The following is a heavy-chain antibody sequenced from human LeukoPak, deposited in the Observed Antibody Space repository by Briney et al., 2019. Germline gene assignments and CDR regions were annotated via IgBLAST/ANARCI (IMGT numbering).Heavy chain of an antibody. CDR1: GFTFSSYA. Sequence: GGSLRLSCAASGFTFSSYAMSWVRQAPGKGLEWVSAISGSGGSTYYADSVKGRFTISRDNSKNTLYLQMNSLRAEDTAVYYCARQTYGSGSWIDAFDIWGQGTMVTVSS. D-gene: IGHD3-10*01. J-gene: IGHJ3*02. CDR2: ISGSGGST. V-gene: IGHV3-23*01. CDR3: ARQTYGSGSWIDAFDI.